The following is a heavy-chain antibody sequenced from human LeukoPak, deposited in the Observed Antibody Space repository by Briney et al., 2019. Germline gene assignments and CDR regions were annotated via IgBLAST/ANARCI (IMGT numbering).Heavy chain of an antibody. CDR1: EFAFSSYV. D-gene: IGHD3-9*01. J-gene: IGHJ4*02. CDR3: AKGDDFLADYRYRFDY. V-gene: IGHV3-23*01. Sequence: WGVLRLSCEVSEFAFSSYVMSWVRQAPGNGLEWVSAFDSNGVTTNYADSVKGRFTISRDNSKNTLYLQLSSLRVEDTAVYYCAKGDDFLADYRYRFDYWGQGTLVTVSS. CDR2: FDSNGVTT.